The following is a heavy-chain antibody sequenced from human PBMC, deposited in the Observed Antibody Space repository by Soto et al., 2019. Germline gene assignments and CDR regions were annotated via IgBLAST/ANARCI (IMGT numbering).Heavy chain of an antibody. CDR1: GFTFSRYW. V-gene: IGHV3-74*01. CDR2: INPDGSDT. CDR3: ARGGANTAMAHDY. J-gene: IGHJ4*02. D-gene: IGHD5-18*01. Sequence: EVQLVESGGGLVQPGGSLRLSCVASGFTFSRYWMHWVRQAPGKGLVWVSRINPDGSDTDYVDSVKGRFTISRDSAKSTLYLQMNSPKVEDTAVYFGARGGANTAMAHDYWGQGTLVTVSS.